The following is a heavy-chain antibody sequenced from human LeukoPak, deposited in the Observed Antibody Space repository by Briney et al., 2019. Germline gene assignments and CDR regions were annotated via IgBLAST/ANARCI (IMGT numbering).Heavy chain of an antibody. V-gene: IGHV3-48*03. Sequence: GGSLRLSCAASGFTFSSYEMNWVRQAPGKGLEWVSYISSSGSTIYYADSVKGRFTISRDNAKNSLYLQMNSLGPEDTAVYYCARDPYSGSYGNYYYYFMDVWGKGTTVTISS. J-gene: IGHJ6*03. CDR3: ARDPYSGSYGNYYYYFMDV. D-gene: IGHD1-26*01. CDR2: ISSSGSTI. CDR1: GFTFSSYE.